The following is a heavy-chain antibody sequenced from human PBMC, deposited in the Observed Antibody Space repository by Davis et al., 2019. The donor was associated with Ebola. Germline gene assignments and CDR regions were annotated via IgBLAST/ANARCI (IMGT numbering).Heavy chain of an antibody. V-gene: IGHV3-23*01. CDR2: ISGTSTYT. D-gene: IGHD4-17*01. J-gene: IGHJ4*02. CDR1: GFTFSTFA. CDR3: AYGEYGDVAAAGAFDY. Sequence: GESLKTSCAASGFTFSTFAIRRVPLTPGKVLEWVSTISGTSTYTYYADSVKGRFTISRDNSKNTLYLQMNSLRAEDTAVYYCAYGEYGDVAAAGAFDYWGQGTLVTVSS.